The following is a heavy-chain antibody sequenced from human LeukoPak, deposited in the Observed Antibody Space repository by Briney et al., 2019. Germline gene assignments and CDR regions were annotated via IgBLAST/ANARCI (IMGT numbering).Heavy chain of an antibody. CDR2: IIPIFGTA. V-gene: IGHV1-69*13. D-gene: IGHD3-10*01. CDR3: AGGDYYGSGSYSVWFDP. J-gene: IGHJ5*02. Sequence: GASVKVSCKASGGTFSSYAISWVRQAPGQGLEWMGGIIPIFGTANYAQKFQGRVTITADESTSTAYMELSSLRSEDTAVYYCAGGDYYGSGSYSVWFDPWGQGTLVTVSS. CDR1: GGTFSSYA.